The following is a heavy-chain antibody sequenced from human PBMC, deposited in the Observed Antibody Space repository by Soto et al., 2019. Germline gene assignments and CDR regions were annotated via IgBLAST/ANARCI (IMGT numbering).Heavy chain of an antibody. V-gene: IGHV3-30*18. J-gene: IGHJ3*01. CDR1: GFTFSSYG. Sequence: PGGYLRLSCAASGFTFSSYGMHWVRQAPGKGLEWVAVISYDGSNKYYADSVKGRFTISRDNSKNTLYLQMNSLRAEDTAVYYCAKAQYYDFLIGYSTPDAI. D-gene: IGHD3-3*01. CDR3: AKAQYYDFLIGYSTPDAI. CDR2: ISYDGSNK.